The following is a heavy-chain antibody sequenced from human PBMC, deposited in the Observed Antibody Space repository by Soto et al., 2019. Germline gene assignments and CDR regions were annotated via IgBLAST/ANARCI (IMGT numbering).Heavy chain of an antibody. CDR1: GFTFSSYA. D-gene: IGHD4-17*01. CDR2: ISSNGGST. J-gene: IGHJ3*02. V-gene: IGHV3-64*01. Sequence: GGSLRLSCAASGFTFSSYAMHWVRQAPGKGLEYVSAISSNGGSTYYANSVKGRFTISRDNSKNTLYLQMGSLRAEDMAVYYCARVPTTVTTFYAFDIWGQGTMVTVS. CDR3: ARVPTTVTTFYAFDI.